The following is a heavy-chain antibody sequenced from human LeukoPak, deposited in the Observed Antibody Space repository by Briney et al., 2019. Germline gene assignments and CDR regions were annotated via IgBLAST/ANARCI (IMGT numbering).Heavy chain of an antibody. CDR1: NYSISSAYY. D-gene: IGHD4-17*01. CDR2: IYHSGST. CDR3: ARAIPTVTRVYYYYYMDV. V-gene: IGHV4-38-2*02. J-gene: IGHJ6*03. Sequence: SETLSLTCTVSNYSISSAYYWGWIRQPPGKGLEWIASIYHSGSTYYNPSLKSRVTISVDTSKNQFSLKLSSVTAADTAVYYCARAIPTVTRVYYYYYMDVWGKGTTVTVSS.